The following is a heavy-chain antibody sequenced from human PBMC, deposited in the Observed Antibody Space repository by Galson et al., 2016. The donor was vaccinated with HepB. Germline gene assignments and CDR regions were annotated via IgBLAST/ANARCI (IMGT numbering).Heavy chain of an antibody. CDR3: ARVYSDFDY. CDR1: GFTFSSYS. J-gene: IGHJ4*02. V-gene: IGHV3-21*06. CDR2: ISSSSSHI. D-gene: IGHD5-18*01. Sequence: SLRLSCAASGFTFSSYSMTWVRQAPGKGLEWVSLISSSSSHIYYADSVKGRFTISRDNAKNSLYLQMNSLRAEDTAVYYCARVYSDFDYWGQGTLVTVSS.